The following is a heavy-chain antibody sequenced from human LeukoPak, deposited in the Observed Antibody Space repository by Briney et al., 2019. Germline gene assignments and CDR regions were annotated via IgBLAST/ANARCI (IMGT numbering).Heavy chain of an antibody. J-gene: IGHJ4*02. Sequence: GGSLRLYCAASGFTFSSYWMSWVRQAPGKGLEWVANIKQDGSEKYYVDSVKGRFTISRDNAKNSLYLQMNSLRAEDKAVYYCARQHGRITILGVETVDFDYWGQGTLVTVSS. CDR3: ARQHGRITILGVETVDFDY. CDR1: GFTFSSYW. D-gene: IGHD3-3*01. CDR2: IKQDGSEK. V-gene: IGHV3-7*01.